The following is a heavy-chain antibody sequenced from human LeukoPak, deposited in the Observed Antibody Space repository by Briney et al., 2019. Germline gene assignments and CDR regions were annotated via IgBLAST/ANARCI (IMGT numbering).Heavy chain of an antibody. V-gene: IGHV4-59*01. CDR1: GGSISSYY. J-gene: IGHJ4*02. Sequence: SETLSLTCTVSGGSISSYYWSWVRQPPGKGLEWVGYIYYSGSTNYNPSRKSRVTISVDTFKTQFSLKLSSVTAADTAVYYCARHRGYSYGPPRDLDYWGQGTLVTVSS. CDR3: ARHRGYSYGPPRDLDY. D-gene: IGHD5-18*01. CDR2: IYYSGST.